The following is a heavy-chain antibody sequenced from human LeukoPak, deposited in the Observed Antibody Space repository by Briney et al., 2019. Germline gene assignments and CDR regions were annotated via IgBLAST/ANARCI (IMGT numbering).Heavy chain of an antibody. Sequence: PGGSLRLSCAASGFTFSKFWMSWVRQAPGKGLEWVANINQDGREKFYVDSMKGRFTISRDNAKNSLYLQMNSLRAEDTAVYYCAELGITMIGGVWGKGTTVTISS. V-gene: IGHV3-7*01. CDR3: AELGITMIGGV. CDR2: INQDGREK. D-gene: IGHD3-10*02. J-gene: IGHJ6*04. CDR1: GFTFSKFW.